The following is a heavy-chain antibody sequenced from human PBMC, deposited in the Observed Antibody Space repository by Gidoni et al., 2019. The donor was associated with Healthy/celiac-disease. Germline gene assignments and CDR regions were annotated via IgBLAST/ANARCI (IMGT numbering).Heavy chain of an antibody. CDR3: ARDPCSGGSCYYYYGMDV. V-gene: IGHV3-48*02. J-gene: IGHJ6*02. CDR1: GFPFSSYS. D-gene: IGHD2-15*01. Sequence: EVQLVESGGGLVQPGGSLSLSCAASGFPFSSYSMNWVRQAPGKGLEWVSYISSSSSTIYYADSVKGRFTISRDNAKNSLYLQMNSLRDEDTAVYYCARDPCSGGSCYYYYGMDVWGQGTTVTVSS. CDR2: ISSSSSTI.